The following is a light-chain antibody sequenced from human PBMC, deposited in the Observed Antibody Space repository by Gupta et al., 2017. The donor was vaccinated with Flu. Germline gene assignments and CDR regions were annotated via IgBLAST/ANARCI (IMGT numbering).Light chain of an antibody. CDR1: SSNIGSNG. CDR2: SSN. Sequence: RVTISCSGSSSNIGSNGVTWYQQLPGTAPNLIIYSSNRRSSGVPDRLSGSKSGASASLAIXGXQAEDEXDYYCAAWDDSLNNWVFDGGTKRTVL. CDR3: AAWDDSLNNWV. J-gene: IGLJ3*02. V-gene: IGLV1-44*01.